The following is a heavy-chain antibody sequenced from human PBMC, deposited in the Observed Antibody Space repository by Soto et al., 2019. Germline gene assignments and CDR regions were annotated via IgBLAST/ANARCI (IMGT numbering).Heavy chain of an antibody. J-gene: IGHJ6*02. CDR1: GFTFSPYW. CDR3: GRGGSNSPNGMDV. D-gene: IGHD4-4*01. CDR2: INPDGSST. Sequence: EVQLAESGGGLVQPGGSLRHSCAASGFTFSPYWMHWVRQAPGKGLVWVSRINPDGSSTNYADSVKGRFTISRDNAKNTLYLQMNSLRAEDTAVYYCGRGGSNSPNGMDVWGQGTTVTVSS. V-gene: IGHV3-74*01.